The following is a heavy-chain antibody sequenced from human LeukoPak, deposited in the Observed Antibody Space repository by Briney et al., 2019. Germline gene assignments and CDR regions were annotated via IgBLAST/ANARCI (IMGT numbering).Heavy chain of an antibody. CDR2: IWYDGSNK. V-gene: IGHV3-33*01. J-gene: IGHJ4*02. CDR3: ARGVRYDSSGWFGC. CDR1: GFTFSSYG. Sequence: GGSLRLSCAASGFTFSSYGMHWVRQAPGKGLEWVAVIWYDGSNKYYADSVKGRFTISRDNSKNTLYLQMNSLRAEDTAVYYCARGVRYDSSGWFGCWGQGTLVTVSS. D-gene: IGHD3-22*01.